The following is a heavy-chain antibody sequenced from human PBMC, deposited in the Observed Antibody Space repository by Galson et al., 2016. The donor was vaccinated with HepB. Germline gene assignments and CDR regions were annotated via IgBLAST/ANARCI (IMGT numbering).Heavy chain of an antibody. J-gene: IGHJ4*02. CDR3: AVVGDVSRD. CDR1: GFTVSASS. Sequence: SLRLSCAASGFTVSASSITWVRQAPGKGLEWVSTIHRGGGTYYTYSVKGRFTIARDSSKNTLYLQMSSLKVEDTAVYYCAVVGDVSRDWGQGTLVTVSS. D-gene: IGHD2-21*01. V-gene: IGHV3-66*01. CDR2: IHRGGGT.